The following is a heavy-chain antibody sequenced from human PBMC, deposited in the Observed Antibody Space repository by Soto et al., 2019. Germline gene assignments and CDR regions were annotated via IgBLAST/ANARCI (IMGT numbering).Heavy chain of an antibody. CDR3: ASEKYYYDSSGYRTYYFDY. Sequence: QVQLVQSGAEVKKPGASVKVSCKASGYTFTSYGISWVRQAPGQGLEWMGWISAYNGNTNYAQKLQGRVTMTTDTSTSTAYMELRSPRSDDTAVYYCASEKYYYDSSGYRTYYFDYWGQGTLVTVSS. J-gene: IGHJ4*02. D-gene: IGHD3-22*01. V-gene: IGHV1-18*04. CDR2: ISAYNGNT. CDR1: GYTFTSYG.